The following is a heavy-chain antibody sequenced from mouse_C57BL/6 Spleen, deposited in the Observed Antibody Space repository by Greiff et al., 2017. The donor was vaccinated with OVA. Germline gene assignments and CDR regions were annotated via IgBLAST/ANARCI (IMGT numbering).Heavy chain of an antibody. Sequence: VQLQQSGPELVRPGASVKISCKASGYSFTDYNMNWVKQRNGKSLEWIGVINPKYGTTGYNQKFKGKATLTVDQSSSTAYMQLNSLTSEDSALYYCASEIYDGFFDYWGQGTTLTVSS. CDR2: INPKYGTT. D-gene: IGHD2-3*01. V-gene: IGHV1-39*01. J-gene: IGHJ2*01. CDR3: ASEIYDGFFDY. CDR1: GYSFTDYN.